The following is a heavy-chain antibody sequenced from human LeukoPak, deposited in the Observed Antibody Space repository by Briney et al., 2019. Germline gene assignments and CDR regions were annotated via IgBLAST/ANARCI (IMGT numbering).Heavy chain of an antibody. CDR2: INHSGST. CDR3: ARSTRIVGATTGPDY. V-gene: IGHV4-34*01. D-gene: IGHD1-26*01. J-gene: IGHJ4*02. Sequence: SETLSLTCAVYGGSFSGHYWSWIRQPPGKGLEWIGEINHSGSTNYNPSLKSRVTISVDTSKNQFSLKLSSVTAADTAVYYCARSTRIVGATTGPDYWGQGTLVTVSS. CDR1: GGSFSGHY.